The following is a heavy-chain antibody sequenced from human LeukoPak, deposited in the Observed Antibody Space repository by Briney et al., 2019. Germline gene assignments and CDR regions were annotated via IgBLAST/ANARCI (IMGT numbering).Heavy chain of an antibody. D-gene: IGHD5-24*01. CDR3: ARHPSGRMWLQQGGWFDP. V-gene: IGHV4-4*07. Sequence: SETLSLTCSVSGDSITYFYWSWIRQAAGKGLEWIGRVSSSGSTDYNASLKSRVTISVDTSKNQFSLKLTSVTAADTAVYYCARHPSGRMWLQQGGWFDPWGQGTLVTVSS. CDR1: GDSITYFY. J-gene: IGHJ5*02. CDR2: VSSSGST.